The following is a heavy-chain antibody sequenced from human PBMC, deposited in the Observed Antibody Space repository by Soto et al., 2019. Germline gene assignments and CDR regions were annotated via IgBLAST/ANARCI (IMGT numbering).Heavy chain of an antibody. J-gene: IGHJ5*02. D-gene: IGHD2-8*01. Sequence: EVQLVESGGGLVQPGGSLGLSCAASGFTFSTYDMHWVRQATGKGLEWVSAIGTIRDTYYLDSVKGRFTISRENAKNSVYLQMNSLRAGDTAVYYCARGRSNQYESSPPPKFDPWGRGTLVTVSS. CDR1: GFTFSTYD. V-gene: IGHV3-13*01. CDR2: IGTIRDT. CDR3: ARGRSNQYESSPPPKFDP.